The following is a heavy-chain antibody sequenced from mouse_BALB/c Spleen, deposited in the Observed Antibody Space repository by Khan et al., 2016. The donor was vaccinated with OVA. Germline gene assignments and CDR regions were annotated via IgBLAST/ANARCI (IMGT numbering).Heavy chain of an antibody. CDR1: GYSITSEYA. CDR3: ARKDYYDYDPFPY. D-gene: IGHD2-4*01. CDR2: INYSGNT. V-gene: IGHV3-2*02. Sequence: VQLKQSGPGLVKPSQSLSLTCTVTGYSITSEYAWNWIRQFPGNKLEWMGYINYSGNTRFNPSLNSRTSITRDTSKNQFFLQLNSVTTEDTATYYGARKDYYDYDPFPYWGQGTLVTVSA. J-gene: IGHJ3*01.